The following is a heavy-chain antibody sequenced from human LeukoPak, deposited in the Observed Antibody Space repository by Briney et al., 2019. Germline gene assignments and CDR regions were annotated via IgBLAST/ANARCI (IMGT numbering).Heavy chain of an antibody. CDR2: MNPNSGNT. CDR1: GYTFTSYD. D-gene: IGHD6-19*01. Sequence: GASVKVSCKASGYTFTSYDINWVRQATGQGLEWMGWMNPNSGNTGYAQKFQGRVTMTRNTSISTAYMELSSLRSEDTAVYYCARVEQWLVQGYYYHMDVWGKGTTVTVSS. V-gene: IGHV1-8*01. J-gene: IGHJ6*03. CDR3: ARVEQWLVQGYYYHMDV.